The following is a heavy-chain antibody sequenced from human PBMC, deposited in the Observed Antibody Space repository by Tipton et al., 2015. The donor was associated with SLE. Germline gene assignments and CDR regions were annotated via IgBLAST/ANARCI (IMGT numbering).Heavy chain of an antibody. D-gene: IGHD3-10*01. J-gene: IGHJ4*02. Sequence: SLRLSCAVYGGSFSSSNWWSWVRQPPGKGLEWIGEIYHSGSTNYNPSLKSRVTISVDKSKNQFSLKLSSVTAADTAVYYCARDPTYYYGSGSYYYWGQGTLVTVSS. V-gene: IGHV4-4*02. CDR3: ARDPTYYYGSGSYYY. CDR1: GGSFSSSNW. CDR2: IYHSGST.